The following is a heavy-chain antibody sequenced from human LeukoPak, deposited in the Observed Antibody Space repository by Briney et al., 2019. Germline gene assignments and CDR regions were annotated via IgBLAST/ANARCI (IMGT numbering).Heavy chain of an antibody. D-gene: IGHD3-9*01. V-gene: IGHV3-48*02. CDR1: RFTFSSYS. CDR2: ISGSNTNI. Sequence: PGGSLRLSCAASRFTFSSYSMNWVRQAPGKGLEWVSYISGSNTNIKYADSVRGRFTISRDNAKNSLYLQMNSLRDEDTAVYYCARDDKHALDIWGQGTMVTVSS. CDR3: ARDDKHALDI. J-gene: IGHJ3*02.